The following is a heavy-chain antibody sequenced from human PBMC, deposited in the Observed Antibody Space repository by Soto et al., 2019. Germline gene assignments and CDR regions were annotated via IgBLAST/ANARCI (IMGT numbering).Heavy chain of an antibody. V-gene: IGHV3-64D*06. D-gene: IGHD1-26*01. CDR1: GFTFSIYA. CDR2: ISTNGGST. CDR3: ARGFRVEGAYGAGAFFDY. J-gene: IGHJ4*02. Sequence: GGSLRLSCSASGFTFSIYAMHWVRQAPGKGLEYVSSISTNGGSTHYADSVKGRFTISRDNSKNTQYLQMSSLRADDTAVYYCARGFRVEGAYGAGAFFDYWAQGTLVTVSS.